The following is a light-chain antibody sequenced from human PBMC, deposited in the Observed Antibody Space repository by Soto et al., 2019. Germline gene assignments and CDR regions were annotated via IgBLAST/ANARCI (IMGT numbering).Light chain of an antibody. CDR1: SSDVGAFNY. J-gene: IGLJ2*01. Sequence: QSVLTQPASVSGSPGQSITMSCTGTSSDVGAFNYVSWYQQHPGKAPKVMIYHVTNRPSGVSNRFSGSKSGNTASLTISGLQTEDEADYCCTSYTSGSTFVVFGGGTKLTVL. V-gene: IGLV2-14*01. CDR2: HVT. CDR3: TSYTSGSTFVV.